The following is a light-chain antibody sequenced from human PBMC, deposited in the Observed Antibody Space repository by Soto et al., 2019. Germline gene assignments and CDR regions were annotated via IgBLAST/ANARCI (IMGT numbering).Light chain of an antibody. J-gene: IGLJ3*02. CDR3: AAWDDRLSGWG. V-gene: IGLV1-47*01. CDR1: SSNIGSNY. CDR2: RNN. Sequence: QSVLTQPPSASGTPGQRVTIYCSGSSSNIGSNYVSWYQQLPGTAPKLLCYRNNQRHSGVPDRFSGSKSGTSASLAISGLRSEYEAGYYCAAWDDRLSGWGFGGGTKLPVL.